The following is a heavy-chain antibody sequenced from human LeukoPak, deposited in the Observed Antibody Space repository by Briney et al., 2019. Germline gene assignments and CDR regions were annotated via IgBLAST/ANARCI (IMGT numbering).Heavy chain of an antibody. J-gene: IGHJ3*02. CDR2: IYYSGST. D-gene: IGHD3-22*01. CDR1: GGSISGYF. CDR3: ARPSRTGSGWDAFDI. V-gene: IGHV4-59*08. Sequence: PSETLSLTCTVSGGSISGYFWSWIRQPPGKGLDYIGYIYYSGSTNYNPSLESRVTISVDTSKNQFSLNLSSVTAADTAVYYCARPSRTGSGWDAFDIWGQGTMVTVSS.